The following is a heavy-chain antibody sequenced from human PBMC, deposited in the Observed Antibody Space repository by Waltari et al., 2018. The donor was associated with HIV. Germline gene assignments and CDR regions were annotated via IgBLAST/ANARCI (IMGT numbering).Heavy chain of an antibody. CDR1: GSTLNNRW. J-gene: IGHJ3*01. V-gene: IGHV3-15*01. CDR2: INYGGTA. D-gene: IGHD5-12*01. CDR3: TTGFVGYDDGFDF. Sequence: EVQLAESGGGLVKPGEPLRLSCAASGSTLNNRWMHWSRQAPGKGLEWLGLINYGGTAEYAAPVRGRFTISRDDSKNTLYLQMNSLKIEDTAVYYCTTGFVGYDDGFDFWGQGTMVTVSS.